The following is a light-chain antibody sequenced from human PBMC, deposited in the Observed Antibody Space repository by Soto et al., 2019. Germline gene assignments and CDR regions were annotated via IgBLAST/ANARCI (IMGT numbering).Light chain of an antibody. CDR3: TSWTTSTTMI. V-gene: IGLV2-14*03. CDR2: DVN. J-gene: IGLJ2*01. Sequence: QSALTQPASVSGSPGQSITISCTGTSSDIGAYNFVSWYQQHTGKAPKLMLYDVNIRPSGVSNRFSGYKSDNTASLNISGLQAEDGADYYRTSWTTSTTMIFGGGTKLTVL. CDR1: SSDIGAYNF.